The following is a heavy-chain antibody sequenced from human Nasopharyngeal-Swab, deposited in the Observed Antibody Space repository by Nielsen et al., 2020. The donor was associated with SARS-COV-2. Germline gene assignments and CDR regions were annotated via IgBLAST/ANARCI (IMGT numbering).Heavy chain of an antibody. CDR3: ASQLGHPDY. J-gene: IGHJ4*02. V-gene: IGHV3-74*01. Sequence: GGSLRLSCAASGFTFSSHWMHWVRQAPGKGLVWVSLISEDASITTYADSVKGRFTIPRDNAKNTLVLQMHSLRADETAIYYCASQLGHPDYWGQGTLVTVSS. CDR2: ISEDASIT. CDR1: GFTFSSHW. D-gene: IGHD2-2*01.